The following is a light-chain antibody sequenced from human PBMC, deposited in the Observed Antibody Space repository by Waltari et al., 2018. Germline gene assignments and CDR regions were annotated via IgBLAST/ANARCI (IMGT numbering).Light chain of an antibody. CDR3: QVWDSSSDPVV. CDR2: YDG. Sequence: SFVLTQPPSVSVAPGKTAQISCVANNIESKNVHWYQQRPGQAPVVVIYYDGDRPSGIPVRFSGSNSGKTATLTISRVEAGDEADYYCQVWDSSSDPVVFGGVTKLTVL. CDR1: NIESKN. V-gene: IGLV3-21*04. J-gene: IGLJ3*02.